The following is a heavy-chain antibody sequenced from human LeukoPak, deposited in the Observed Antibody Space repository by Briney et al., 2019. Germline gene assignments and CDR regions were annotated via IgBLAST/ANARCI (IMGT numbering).Heavy chain of an antibody. Sequence: GASVKVSCKVSGYTLTELSMHWVRQAPGKGPEWMGGFDPEDGETIYAQKFQGRVTMTEDTSTDTAYMELSSLRSEDTAVYYCATVWSGYHPFDYWGQGTLVTVSS. CDR1: GYTLTELS. V-gene: IGHV1-24*01. D-gene: IGHD3-3*01. CDR2: FDPEDGET. CDR3: ATVWSGYHPFDY. J-gene: IGHJ4*02.